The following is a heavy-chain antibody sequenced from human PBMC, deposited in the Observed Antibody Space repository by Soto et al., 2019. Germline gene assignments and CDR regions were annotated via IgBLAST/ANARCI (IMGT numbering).Heavy chain of an antibody. CDR3: ARENIVTTPYYFDY. CDR1: GFTFTSYS. D-gene: IGHD4-4*01. CDR2: ISVSSSTI. V-gene: IGHV3-48*01. J-gene: IGHJ4*02. Sequence: EVQLVESGGGLVQPGGSLRLSCAASGFTFTSYSMNWVRQAPGKGLEWVSYISVSSSTIYYADSVKGRFTISRDNAKNSLYLQMNSLRAEDTAVYYCARENIVTTPYYFDYWGQGILVTVSS.